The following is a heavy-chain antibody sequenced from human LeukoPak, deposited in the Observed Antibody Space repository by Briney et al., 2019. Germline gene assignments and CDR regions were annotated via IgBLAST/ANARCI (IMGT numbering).Heavy chain of an antibody. CDR3: AKDKGVTYYYGSGSSPGYYMDV. CDR2: ISWDGGST. D-gene: IGHD3-10*01. J-gene: IGHJ6*03. CDR1: GFTFDDYT. V-gene: IGHV3-43*01. Sequence: GGSLRLSCAASGFTFDDYTMHWVRQAPGKGLEWVSLISWDGGSTYYADSVKGRFTISRDNSKNSLYLQMNSLRTEDTALYYCAKDKGVTYYYGSGSSPGYYMDVWGKGTTVTISS.